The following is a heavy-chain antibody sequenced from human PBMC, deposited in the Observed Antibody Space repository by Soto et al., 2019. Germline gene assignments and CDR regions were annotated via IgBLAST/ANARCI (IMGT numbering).Heavy chain of an antibody. J-gene: IGHJ3*02. Sequence: SETLSLTYTVSGGSVSSGSYYWSWIRQPPGKGLEWIGYIYYSGSTNYNSSLKSRVTISVDTSKNQFSLKLSSVTAADTAVYYCARDPSRGYCYDSSGYYDIWGQGTMVTVSS. CDR2: IYYSGST. V-gene: IGHV4-61*01. D-gene: IGHD3-22*01. CDR3: ARDPSRGYCYDSSGYYDI. CDR1: GGSVSSGSYY.